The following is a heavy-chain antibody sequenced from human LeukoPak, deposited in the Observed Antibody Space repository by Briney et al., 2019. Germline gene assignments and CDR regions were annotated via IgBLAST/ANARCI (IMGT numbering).Heavy chain of an antibody. CDR1: GGSISGYH. Sequence: SETLSLTCNVSGGSISGYHWSWIRQPPGKGLEWLGYIYYSGSSNYNPSLRSRVTMSADTSKNQFSLKLSSVTAADTAVYYCARVPRSYYYYYYMDVWGKGTTVTVSS. V-gene: IGHV4-59*01. CDR3: ARVPRSYYYYYYMDV. J-gene: IGHJ6*03. CDR2: IYYSGSS.